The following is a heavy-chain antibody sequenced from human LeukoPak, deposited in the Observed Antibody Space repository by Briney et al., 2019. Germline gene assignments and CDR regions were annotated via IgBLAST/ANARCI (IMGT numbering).Heavy chain of an antibody. CDR3: ASNLPQTTMVRGVIHYYYYMDV. D-gene: IGHD3-10*01. CDR2: IIPIFGTA. Sequence: SVKVSCKASGGTFSSYAISWVRQAPGQGLEWMGGIIPIFGTANYAQKFQGRVTITADESTSTAYMELSSLRSEDTAVYYCASNLPQTTMVRGVIHYYYYMDVWGKGTTVTISS. J-gene: IGHJ6*03. CDR1: GGTFSSYA. V-gene: IGHV1-69*13.